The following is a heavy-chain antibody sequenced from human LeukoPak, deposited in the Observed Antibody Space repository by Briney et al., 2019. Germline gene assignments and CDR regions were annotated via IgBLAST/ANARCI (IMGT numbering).Heavy chain of an antibody. CDR3: ARWNEGLDY. Sequence: PSQTLSLTCTVSGGSISGYYWSWMRRPPGKGLEWVGYIFESQTTGYNPSLESRVTISQDTSRNQFSLKLSSVTAADTADYYCARWNEGLDYWGQGTLVTVSS. J-gene: IGHJ4*02. CDR1: GGSISGYY. CDR2: IFESQTT. V-gene: IGHV4-59*01. D-gene: IGHD1-1*01.